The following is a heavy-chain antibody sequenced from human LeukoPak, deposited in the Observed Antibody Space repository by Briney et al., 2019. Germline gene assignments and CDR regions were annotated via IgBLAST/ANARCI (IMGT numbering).Heavy chain of an antibody. CDR3: AKGIQLWLLQGCFDY. V-gene: IGHV3-30*18. Sequence: SGGSLRLSCAASGFTFSSYAITWVRQAPGKGLEWVAVISYDGSNKYYADSVKGRFTISRDNSKNTLYLQMNSLRAEDTAVYYCAKGIQLWLLQGCFDYWGQGTLVTVSS. CDR1: GFTFSSYA. J-gene: IGHJ4*02. CDR2: ISYDGSNK. D-gene: IGHD5-18*01.